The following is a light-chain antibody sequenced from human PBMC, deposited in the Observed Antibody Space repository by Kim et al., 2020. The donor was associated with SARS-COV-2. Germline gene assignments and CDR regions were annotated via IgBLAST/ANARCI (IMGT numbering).Light chain of an antibody. V-gene: IGLV2-14*03. CDR1: SSDIGDYNY. CDR2: NVS. Sequence: GQSNTISCTGTSSDIGDYNYVSWYQQHPGKAPKLLIYNVSNRPSGVSNRFSGSKSGNTASLTISGLQAEDEADYYCSSYTGSNTLLFGGGTQLTVL. CDR3: SSYTGSNTLL. J-gene: IGLJ2*01.